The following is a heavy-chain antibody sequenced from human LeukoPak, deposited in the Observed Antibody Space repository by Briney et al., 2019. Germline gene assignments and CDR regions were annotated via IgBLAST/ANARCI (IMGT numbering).Heavy chain of an antibody. J-gene: IGHJ4*02. Sequence: GGSLRLSCAASGFTFSSYSMNWVRQAPGKGLEWVSSISSSSSYIYYADSVKGRFTISRDNAKNSLYLQMDSLRAEDTAVYYCARRVPSQVITDYLDYWGLGALVTVSS. CDR3: ARRVPSQVITDYLDY. V-gene: IGHV3-21*01. D-gene: IGHD3-22*01. CDR2: ISSSSSYI. CDR1: GFTFSSYS.